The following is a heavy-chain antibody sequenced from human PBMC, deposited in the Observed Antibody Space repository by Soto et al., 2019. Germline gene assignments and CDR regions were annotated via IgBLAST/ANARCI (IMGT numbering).Heavy chain of an antibody. CDR2: LSDSVGTT. V-gene: IGHV3-23*01. J-gene: IGHJ4*02. Sequence: EVHLLESGGGLVQPGGSLRLSCAVSGFSFGTYTVNWVRQAPGTGLEWVSGLSDSVGTTHYAYSVKGRFTISRDKSKNTLYLQMKDLRAEDTAVYYCGKHLIGGRLLSLFDLWGQGTQVTVPS. CDR3: GKHLIGGRLLSLFDL. CDR1: GFSFGTYT. D-gene: IGHD1-26*01.